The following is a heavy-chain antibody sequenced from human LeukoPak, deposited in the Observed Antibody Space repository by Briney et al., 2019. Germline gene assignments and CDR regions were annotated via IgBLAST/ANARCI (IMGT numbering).Heavy chain of an antibody. D-gene: IGHD3-22*01. CDR2: ISYDGSNK. CDR1: GFTFSSYA. CDR3: NSARYYYDALVSR. J-gene: IGHJ4*02. Sequence: GGSLRLSCAAPGFTFSSYAMHWVRQAPGKGLEWVAVISYDGSNKYYADSVKGRFTISRDNSKNTLYLQMNSLRAEDTAVYYCNSARYYYDALVSRWGQGTLVTVSS. V-gene: IGHV3-30*04.